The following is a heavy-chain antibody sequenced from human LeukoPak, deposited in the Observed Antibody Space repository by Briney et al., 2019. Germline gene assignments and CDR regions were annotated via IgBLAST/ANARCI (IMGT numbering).Heavy chain of an antibody. CDR1: GFTFSDYY. D-gene: IGHD3-9*01. CDR2: ISSSGSTI. J-gene: IGHJ4*02. V-gene: IGHV3-11*01. Sequence: PGGSLRLSCAASGFTFSDYYMSWIRQAPGKGLEWVSYISSSGSTIYYADSVKGRFTISRDNAKNSLYLQMNSLRAEDTAVYYCATLRYLPPREYYFDYWGQGTLVTVSS. CDR3: ATLRYLPPREYYFDY.